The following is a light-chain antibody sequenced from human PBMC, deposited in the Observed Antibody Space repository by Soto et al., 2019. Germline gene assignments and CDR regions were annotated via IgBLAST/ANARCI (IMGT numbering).Light chain of an antibody. CDR2: END. CDR3: GTWYNSLTALV. J-gene: IGLJ2*01. V-gene: IGLV1-51*02. Sequence: QSVLTQPPSVSATPGQKVTISCSGSSSNIGSNYVSWYQQLPGTAPKLLIYENDKRPSGIPDRFSGSKSGTSATLGITGLQTGDEADYYCGTWYNSLTALVFGGGTKLTVL. CDR1: SSNIGSNY.